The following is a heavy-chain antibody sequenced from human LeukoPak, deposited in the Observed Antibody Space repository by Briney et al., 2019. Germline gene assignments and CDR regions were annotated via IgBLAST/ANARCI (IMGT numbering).Heavy chain of an antibody. Sequence: GGSLRLSCAASGFTFSSYGMHWVRQAPGKGLEWVTFIRYDGSKKYYADSVKGRFTISRDNANNSLYLQMNSLRAEDTAVYYCARDRDLIGGDFDYWGQGTLVTVSS. J-gene: IGHJ4*02. CDR2: IRYDGSKK. CDR3: ARDRDLIGGDFDY. CDR1: GFTFSSYG. D-gene: IGHD3-22*01. V-gene: IGHV3-30*02.